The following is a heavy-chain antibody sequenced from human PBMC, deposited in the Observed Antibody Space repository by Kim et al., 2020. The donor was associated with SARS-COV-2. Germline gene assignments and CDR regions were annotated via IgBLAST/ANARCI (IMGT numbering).Heavy chain of an antibody. CDR3: AKDLTAGRWFGEFLYYFDY. V-gene: IGHV3-23*01. D-gene: IGHD3-10*01. Sequence: GGSLRLSCAASGFTFSSYAMSWVRQAPGKGLEWVSAISGSGGSTYYADSVKGRFTISRDNSKNTLYLQMNSLRAEDTAVYYCAKDLTAGRWFGEFLYYFDYWGQGTLVTVSS. J-gene: IGHJ4*02. CDR2: ISGSGGST. CDR1: GFTFSSYA.